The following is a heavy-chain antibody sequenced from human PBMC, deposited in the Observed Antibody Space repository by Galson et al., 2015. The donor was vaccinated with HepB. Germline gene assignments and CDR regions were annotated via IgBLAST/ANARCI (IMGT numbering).Heavy chain of an antibody. J-gene: IGHJ4*02. CDR2: TSGSGGNT. V-gene: IGHV3-23*01. CDR1: GFTFTNSA. Sequence: SLRLSCAASGFTFTNSAMSWARQAPGKGLEWVSPTSGSGGNTNSEDSVKGRFTIPRDNSKNTLYLQMNSLRPEDTAVYYCAKDRQWLRFSVLDYWGQGTPVTVSS. D-gene: IGHD5-12*01. CDR3: AKDRQWLRFSVLDY.